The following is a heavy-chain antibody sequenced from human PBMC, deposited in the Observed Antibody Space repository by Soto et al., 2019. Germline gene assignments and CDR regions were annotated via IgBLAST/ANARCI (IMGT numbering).Heavy chain of an antibody. CDR2: ISGSGATT. V-gene: IGHV3-23*01. CDR3: ASGMTTVTLEWFDP. CDR1: GFTFSTHA. D-gene: IGHD4-4*01. J-gene: IGHJ5*02. Sequence: GGSLRLSCAASGFTFSTHALSWVRQPPGKGLEWVSAISGSGATTYKADSVKDHFTISRDNHKNTLTLKMNSLRADDTAVYYCASGMTTVTLEWFDPWGQGTLVTVSS.